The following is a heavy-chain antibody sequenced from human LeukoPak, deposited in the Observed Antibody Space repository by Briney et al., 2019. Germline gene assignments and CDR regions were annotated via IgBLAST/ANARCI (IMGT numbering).Heavy chain of an antibody. D-gene: IGHD3-10*01. CDR1: GFNFTNAW. V-gene: IGHV3-15*01. Sequence: GGSLRLSCAASGFNFTNAWMSWVRQAPGKGLEWVGRVKSKTDGGTTDYAAPVKGRFTISRGDSKNTLFLQMNSLKTEDTAVYFCTSALLTWRELWLDYWGQGTLVTVSS. J-gene: IGHJ4*02. CDR3: TSALLTWRELWLDY. CDR2: VKSKTDGGTT.